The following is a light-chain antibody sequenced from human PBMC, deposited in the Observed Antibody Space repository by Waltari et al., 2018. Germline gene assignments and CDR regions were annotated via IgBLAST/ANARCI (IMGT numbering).Light chain of an antibody. V-gene: IGKV3-20*01. CDR2: GSS. CDR3: QHYVRLPAT. Sequence: SCRASQSVSRSLAWYQQKPGQAPRLLIYGSSSRATGIPDRFIGSGSGTDFSLTINRLEPEDFAVYYCQHYVRLPATFGQGTKVDIK. J-gene: IGKJ1*01. CDR1: QSVSRS.